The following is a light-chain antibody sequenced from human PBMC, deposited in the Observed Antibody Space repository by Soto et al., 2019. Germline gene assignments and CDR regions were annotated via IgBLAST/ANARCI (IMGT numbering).Light chain of an antibody. CDR3: LQQNDYTYT. CDR2: AAS. V-gene: IGKV1D-16*01. CDR1: PGISSW. Sequence: DIQMTQSPSSLSASVGDRVTITCRASPGISSWLAWYQQKPGKAPKILIYAASSLESGVPSRFSAGGSGTEFILTISRLQTEDYATYYCLQQNDYTYTVGQGTKVDIK. J-gene: IGKJ1*01.